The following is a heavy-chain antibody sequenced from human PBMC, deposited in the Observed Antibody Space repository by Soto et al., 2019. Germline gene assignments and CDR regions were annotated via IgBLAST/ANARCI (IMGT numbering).Heavy chain of an antibody. D-gene: IGHD3-22*01. Sequence: ASVKVSCKASGGTFSSYAISWVRQAPGQGLEWMGGIIPIFGTANYAQKFQGRVTITADESTSTAYMELSSLRSEDTAAYYCARDRRSYYYDSSGYLGWYFDLWGRGTLVTVS. V-gene: IGHV1-69*13. J-gene: IGHJ2*01. CDR3: ARDRRSYYYDSSGYLGWYFDL. CDR1: GGTFSSYA. CDR2: IIPIFGTA.